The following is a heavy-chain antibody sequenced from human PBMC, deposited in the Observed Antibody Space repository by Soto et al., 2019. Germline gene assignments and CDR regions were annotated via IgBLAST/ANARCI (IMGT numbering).Heavy chain of an antibody. Sequence: QVQLVQSGAEVKKPGASMKVSCRTSGYSFTSHFIHWVRQAPGQRLEWMGWINTGNGNTRYSENLEGRVTITRATSASTVNRELSSLRSEDTAVYYCARDRYYYYDTSGYYSYWGQGPWSPSPQ. CDR3: ARDRYYYYDTSGYYSY. CDR2: INTGNGNT. CDR1: GYSFTSHF. J-gene: IGHJ4*02. V-gene: IGHV1-3*04. D-gene: IGHD3-22*01.